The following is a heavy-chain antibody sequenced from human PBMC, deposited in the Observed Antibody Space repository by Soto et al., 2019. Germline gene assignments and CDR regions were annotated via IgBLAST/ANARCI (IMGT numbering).Heavy chain of an antibody. V-gene: IGHV4-30-2*01. D-gene: IGHD2-2*01. CDR3: ARVPDR. J-gene: IGHJ5*02. Sequence: QLQLQESGARLVKPSQTLSLTCAVSGGSISRGGYSWSWIRQPPGKGLEWIGYIYHSGSTYYNPSLKSRVTISVDRYKNQFSLKLSSVTAADTAVYYCARVPDRWGQGTLVTVSS. CDR2: IYHSGST. CDR1: GGSISRGGYS.